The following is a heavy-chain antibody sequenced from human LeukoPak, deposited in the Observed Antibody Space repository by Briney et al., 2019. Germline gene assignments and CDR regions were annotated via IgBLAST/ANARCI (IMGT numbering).Heavy chain of an antibody. Sequence: GGSLRLSCAASRFTLSSYSMNWVRQAPGKGLEWVSSISSSSSYIYYADSVKGRFTFSRDNAKNSLYLQMNSLRAEDTAVYYCARGAVTTAYYVGYWGQGTLVTVSS. CDR1: RFTLSSYS. CDR2: ISSSSSYI. D-gene: IGHD4-17*01. J-gene: IGHJ4*02. V-gene: IGHV3-21*01. CDR3: ARGAVTTAYYVGY.